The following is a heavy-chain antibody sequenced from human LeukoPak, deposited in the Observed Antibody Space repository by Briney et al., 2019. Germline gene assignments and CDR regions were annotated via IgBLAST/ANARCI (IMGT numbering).Heavy chain of an antibody. D-gene: IGHD5-18*01. CDR2: INRGGSST. CDR1: GFTFSTYW. CDR3: ARGDEYTYGYFDY. V-gene: IGHV3-74*01. Sequence: GGSLRLSCAASGFTFSTYWMHWVRQAQGKGLVWVSLINRGGSSTSYADSVKGRFTISRDNAKNTVYMQMNSLRAEDTAVYYCARGDEYTYGYFDYWGQGTLVTVSS. J-gene: IGHJ4*02.